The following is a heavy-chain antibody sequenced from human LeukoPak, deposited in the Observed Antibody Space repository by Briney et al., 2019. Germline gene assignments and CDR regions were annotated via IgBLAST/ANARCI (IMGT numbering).Heavy chain of an antibody. J-gene: IGHJ4*02. D-gene: IGHD5-18*01. CDR3: ARAGYSYGTGYYFDY. CDR2: IYYTGAT. Sequence: SETLSLTCTVAGGSISSYYWSWIRLPPGKGLEWIGYIYYTGATYYNPSLKSRVTISLDTSKNQFSLKLSSVTAADAAVYYCARAGYSYGTGYYFDYWGQGALVTVSS. V-gene: IGHV4-59*01. CDR1: GGSISSYY.